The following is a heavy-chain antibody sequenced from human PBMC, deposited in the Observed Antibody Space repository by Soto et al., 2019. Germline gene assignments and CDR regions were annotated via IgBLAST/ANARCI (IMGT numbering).Heavy chain of an antibody. D-gene: IGHD6-13*01. CDR1: NGSISNFY. Sequence: SGTLSLTCTVSNGSISNFYWNWIRQSAGKGLEWIGRIHGSGSATYNPSLRSRVTMSVDTSKNQFSLKVNSVTGADTAVYYCARSSHKESWFDPWGQGTLVTVS. CDR2: IHGSGSA. J-gene: IGHJ5*02. V-gene: IGHV4-4*07. CDR3: ARSSHKESWFDP.